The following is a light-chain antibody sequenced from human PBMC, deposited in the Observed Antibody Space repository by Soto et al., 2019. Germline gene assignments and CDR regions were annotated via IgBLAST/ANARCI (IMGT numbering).Light chain of an antibody. CDR1: QTISTW. Sequence: DIQITQSPSTLSASVGDRVTITCRASQTISTWLAWYQQKPGKAPKLLIYKASSLKSGVPSRFSGSASGTEFTLTISSLQPDDFATYHCQQYNSFSPWTFGQGTKVDIK. J-gene: IGKJ1*01. V-gene: IGKV1-5*03. CDR3: QQYNSFSPWT. CDR2: KAS.